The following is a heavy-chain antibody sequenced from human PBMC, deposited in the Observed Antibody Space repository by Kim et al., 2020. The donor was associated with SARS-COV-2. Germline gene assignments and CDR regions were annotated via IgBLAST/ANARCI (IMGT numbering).Heavy chain of an antibody. Sequence: SETLSLTCAVYGGSFSGYYWSWIRQPPGKGLEWIGEINHSGSTNYNPSLKSRVTISLDTSKNQFSLKLSAVTAADTAVYYCARVRDANYYDSGGYYKHSRGMDVWGQGTTVTVSS. D-gene: IGHD3-22*01. CDR3: ARVRDANYYDSGGYYKHSRGMDV. J-gene: IGHJ6*02. V-gene: IGHV4-34*01. CDR1: GGSFSGYY. CDR2: INHSGST.